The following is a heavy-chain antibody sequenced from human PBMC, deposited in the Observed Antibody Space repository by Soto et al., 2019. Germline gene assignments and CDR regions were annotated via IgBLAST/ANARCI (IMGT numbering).Heavy chain of an antibody. Sequence: SETLSLTCRVSGGSINSSSYFLGWVRQPPGKGLEWIGSIYYSGSTYYTPSLRSRVTISVDTSKNQFSLKLSSVTAADTAVFYCARHYSSGSRNWFDPWGQGTLVTVSP. D-gene: IGHD6-19*01. V-gene: IGHV4-39*01. J-gene: IGHJ5*02. CDR1: GGSINSSSYF. CDR2: IYYSGST. CDR3: ARHYSSGSRNWFDP.